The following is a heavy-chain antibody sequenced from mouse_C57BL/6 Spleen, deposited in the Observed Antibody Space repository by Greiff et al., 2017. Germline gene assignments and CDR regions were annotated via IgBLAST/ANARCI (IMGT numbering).Heavy chain of an antibody. V-gene: IGHV3-6*01. J-gene: IGHJ1*03. CDR1: SGYY. Sequence: EVQLVESGPGLVKPSQSLSLTSGYYWNWIRQFPGNKLEWMGYISYDGSNNYNPSLKNRISITRDTSKNQFFLKLNSVTTEDTATYYCARAILPRYFDVWGTGTTVTVSS. CDR2: ISYDGSN. CDR3: ARAILPRYFDV.